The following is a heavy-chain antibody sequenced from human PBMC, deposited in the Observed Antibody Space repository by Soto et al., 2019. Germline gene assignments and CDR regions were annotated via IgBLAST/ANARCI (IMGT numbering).Heavy chain of an antibody. V-gene: IGHV3-23*01. CDR1: GFTFDNYA. CDR3: AKGKTTGWFYFDY. Sequence: PGGSLRLSCAASGFTFDNYAMSWVRQAPGKGLEWVAGIGASGRDTYFADSVKDRFTISRDSSKNTLYLQMNSLRAEDTATYYCAKGKTTGWFYFDYWGQGTLVTVSS. CDR2: IGASGRDT. J-gene: IGHJ4*02. D-gene: IGHD6-19*01.